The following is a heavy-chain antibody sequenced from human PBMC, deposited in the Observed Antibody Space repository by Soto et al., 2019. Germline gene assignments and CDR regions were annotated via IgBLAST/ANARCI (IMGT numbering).Heavy chain of an antibody. CDR1: GGTFSSYT. J-gene: IGHJ3*02. CDR3: ARAGGDCGGDCYAFDI. Sequence: ASVKVSCKASGGTFSSYTISWVRQAPGQGLEWMGRIIPILGIANYAQKFQGRVTITADKSTSTAYMELSSLRSEDTAVYYCARAGGDCGGDCYAFDIWGQGTMVTVSS. CDR2: IIPILGIA. D-gene: IGHD2-21*02. V-gene: IGHV1-69*02.